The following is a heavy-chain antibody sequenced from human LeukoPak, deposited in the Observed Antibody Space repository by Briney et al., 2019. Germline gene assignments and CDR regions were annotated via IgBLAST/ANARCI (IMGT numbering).Heavy chain of an antibody. CDR2: ISSSGSTI. J-gene: IGHJ4*02. CDR3: AGAFYDFLTGYPAYFDY. CDR1: GFTFSNYE. Sequence: PGGSLRLSCAASGFTFSNYEMNWVRQAPGKGLEWVSYISSSGSTIYYADSVKGRFTISRDSAKNSLYLQMNSLRAEDTAVYYCAGAFYDFLTGYPAYFDYWGQGTLVTVSS. V-gene: IGHV3-48*03. D-gene: IGHD3-9*01.